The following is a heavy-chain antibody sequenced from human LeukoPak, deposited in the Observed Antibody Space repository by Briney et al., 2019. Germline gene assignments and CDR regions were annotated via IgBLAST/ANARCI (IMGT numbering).Heavy chain of an antibody. V-gene: IGHV3-30*02. CDR3: AKTGYCSGGSCPYFDY. Sequence: TGGSLRLSCAASGFTFSSFDMHWVRQAPGKGLEWVALIWHDGSNKYYADSVKGRFTISRDNSKNTLYLQMNSLRAEDTAVYYCAKTGYCSGGSCPYFDYWGQGTLVTVSS. J-gene: IGHJ4*02. CDR1: GFTFSSFD. CDR2: IWHDGSNK. D-gene: IGHD2-15*01.